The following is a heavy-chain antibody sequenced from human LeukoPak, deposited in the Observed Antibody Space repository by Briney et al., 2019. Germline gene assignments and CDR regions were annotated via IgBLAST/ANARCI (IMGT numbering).Heavy chain of an antibody. CDR3: ARADWGSIDY. V-gene: IGHV3-7*01. D-gene: IGHD7-27*01. Sequence: AGGSLRLSCATSGFTFSHYWIAWVRQAPGKGLGWVAIIRPDANDGSYVDSVKGRFTISRDNAKNSLYLQLNSLRAEDTAVYFCARADWGSIDYWGQGALVTVSS. CDR1: GFTFSHYW. CDR2: IRPDANDG. J-gene: IGHJ4*02.